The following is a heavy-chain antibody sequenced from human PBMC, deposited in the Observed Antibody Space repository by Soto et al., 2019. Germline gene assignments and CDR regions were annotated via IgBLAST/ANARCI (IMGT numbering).Heavy chain of an antibody. CDR1: GYSFTSHG. Sequence: ASVKVSCKASGYSFTSHGISWVRQAPGQGLEWMGIINPSGGSTSYAQKFQGRVTMTRDTSTSTVYMELSSLRSEDTAVYYCARSVSRSSGWFVTDAFDIWGQGTMVTVSS. CDR3: ARSVSRSSGWFVTDAFDI. D-gene: IGHD6-19*01. CDR2: INPSGGST. J-gene: IGHJ3*02. V-gene: IGHV1-46*03.